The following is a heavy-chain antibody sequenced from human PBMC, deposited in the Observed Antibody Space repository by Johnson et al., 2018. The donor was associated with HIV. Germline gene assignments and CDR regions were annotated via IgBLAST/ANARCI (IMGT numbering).Heavy chain of an antibody. CDR1: GFTISNYG. V-gene: IGHV3-33*01. J-gene: IGHJ3*02. CDR3: ARGELRVGAFDI. D-gene: IGHD1-26*01. CDR2: MWYDGSNK. Sequence: QVQLLESGGGVVQPGGSLRLSCVASGFTISNYGMHWVRQAPGKGLEWVAVMWYDGSNKYYADSVKGRFIISRDNSKNTLYLQMNSLRAEDTAVYYCARGELRVGAFDIWGQGTMVTVSS.